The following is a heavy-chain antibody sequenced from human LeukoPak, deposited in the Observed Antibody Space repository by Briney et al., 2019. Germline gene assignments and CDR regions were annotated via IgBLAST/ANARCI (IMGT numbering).Heavy chain of an antibody. J-gene: IGHJ4*02. CDR3: ARHGLLWFGDHWLHYHFDY. V-gene: IGHV6-1*01. Sequence: SQTLSLTCAISGDSVSSNSAAWNWIRQSPSRGLEWLGRTYYRSKWLHDYAISVKSRITINPDTSKNQFSLQLNSVTAADTAVYYCARHGLLWFGDHWLHYHFDYWGQGTLVPVSS. D-gene: IGHD3-10*01. CDR2: TYYRSKWLH. CDR1: GDSVSSNSAA.